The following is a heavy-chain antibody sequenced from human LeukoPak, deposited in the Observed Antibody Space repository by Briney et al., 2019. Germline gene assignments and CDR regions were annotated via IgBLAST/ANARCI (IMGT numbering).Heavy chain of an antibody. Sequence: TSETLSLTCTVSGGSISSYYWSWIRQPAGKGLEWIGRIYTSGSTNYNPSLKSRVTMSVDTSKNQFSLKLCSVTAADTAVYYCASETWELVLDYWGQGTLVTVSS. V-gene: IGHV4-4*07. CDR2: IYTSGST. D-gene: IGHD6-6*01. CDR3: ASETWELVLDY. J-gene: IGHJ4*02. CDR1: GGSISSYY.